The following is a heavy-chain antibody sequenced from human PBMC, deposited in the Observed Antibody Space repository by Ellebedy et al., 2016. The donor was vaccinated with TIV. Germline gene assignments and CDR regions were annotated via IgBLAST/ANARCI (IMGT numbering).Heavy chain of an antibody. V-gene: IGHV3-74*03. CDR1: GFTFSSYW. D-gene: IGHD5-12*01. CDR3: AREGVYGGNRQSFDY. J-gene: IGHJ4*02. CDR2: ITSDGSTT. Sequence: PGGSLRLSCAASGFTFSSYWMHWVRQAPGKGLVWVSYITSDGSTTKYADSVKGRFTISRDNAKNPLFLQMNSLRGEDTAVYYCAREGVYGGNRQSFDYWGQGTLVSVSS.